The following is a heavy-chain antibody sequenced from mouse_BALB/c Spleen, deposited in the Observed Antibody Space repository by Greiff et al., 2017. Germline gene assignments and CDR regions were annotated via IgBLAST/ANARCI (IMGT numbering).Heavy chain of an antibody. D-gene: IGHD1-2*01. CDR1: GFAFSSYD. Sequence: EVKLVESGGGLVKPGGSLKLSCAASGFAFSSYDMSWVRQTPEKRLEWVAYISSGGGSTYYPDTVKGRFTISRDNAKNTLYLQMSSLKSEDTAMYYCARQSTTARDYWGQGTTLTVSS. V-gene: IGHV5-12-1*01. CDR2: ISSGGGST. J-gene: IGHJ2*01. CDR3: ARQSTTARDY.